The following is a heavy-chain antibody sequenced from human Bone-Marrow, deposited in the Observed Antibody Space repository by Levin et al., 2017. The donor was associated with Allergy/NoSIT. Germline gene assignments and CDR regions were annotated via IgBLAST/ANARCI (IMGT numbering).Heavy chain of an antibody. D-gene: IGHD5-18*01. CDR3: ARAQSGYNYGPFDS. J-gene: IGHJ4*02. V-gene: IGHV4-59*01. Sequence: KTSETLSLTCSVSGVSSSRYYWTWFRQPPGKGLEWIGYVFETGATYYSPSFKSRVTISIATSNMEFSLNLRSVTAADTAVYYCARAQSGYNYGPFDSWSQGTLVTVSS. CDR1: GVSSSRYY. CDR2: VFETGAT.